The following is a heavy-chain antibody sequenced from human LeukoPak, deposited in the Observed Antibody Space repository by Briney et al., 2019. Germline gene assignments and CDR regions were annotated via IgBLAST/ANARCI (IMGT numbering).Heavy chain of an antibody. V-gene: IGHV1-2*02. J-gene: IGHJ5*02. CDR3: ARSPITIFGVASVDP. CDR2: INPNSGTT. Sequence: GASVKVSCKASGYTFTGYYMHWVRQAPGQGLEWMGWINPNSGTTNYAQKFQGRVTMTRDTSITTAYMELSSLSSDDTAIYYCARSPITIFGVASVDPWGQGTLVTVSS. D-gene: IGHD3-3*01. CDR1: GYTFTGYY.